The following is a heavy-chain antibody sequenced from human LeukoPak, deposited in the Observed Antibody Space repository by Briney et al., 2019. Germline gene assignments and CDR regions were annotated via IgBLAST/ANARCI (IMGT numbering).Heavy chain of an antibody. CDR3: AKVYSIDAYNYPFDY. Sequence: PGGSLRLSCAASGFTFSSYAMSWVRQAPGKGLDWVSSITGSGGSTYYADSVKSRFTISRDNSKNTLFLQMTSLRAEDTAVYHCAKVYSIDAYNYPFDYWGQGTLVTVSS. CDR1: GFTFSSYA. J-gene: IGHJ4*02. V-gene: IGHV3-23*01. D-gene: IGHD5-24*01. CDR2: ITGSGGST.